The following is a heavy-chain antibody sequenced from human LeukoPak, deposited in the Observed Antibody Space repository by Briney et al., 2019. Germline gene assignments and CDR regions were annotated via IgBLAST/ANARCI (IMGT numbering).Heavy chain of an antibody. CDR3: AKEGYSSSSKDY. CDR1: GFTFSTYG. V-gene: IGHV3-30*02. D-gene: IGHD6-6*01. J-gene: IGHJ4*02. Sequence: PGGSLRLSCAASGFTFSTYGMHWVRQAPGKGLEWVTFIRYDGSNKYYADSVKGRFTVSRDNSKNTLYLQMNSLRAEDTAVYYCAKEGYSSSSKDYWGQGTLVTVSS. CDR2: IRYDGSNK.